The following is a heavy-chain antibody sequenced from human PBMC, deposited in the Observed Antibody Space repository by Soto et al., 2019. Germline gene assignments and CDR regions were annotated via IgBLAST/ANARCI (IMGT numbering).Heavy chain of an antibody. D-gene: IGHD3-22*01. CDR2: ISAYNGNT. J-gene: IGHJ4*02. Sequence: ASVKVSCKASGYTFTSYGISWVRQAPGQGLEWMGWISAYNGNTNYAQKLQGRVTMTTDTSTSTAYMELRSLRSDDTAVYYCAREAGDYYDSSGYYDYWGQGTLVTVSS. CDR3: AREAGDYYDSSGYYDY. V-gene: IGHV1-18*01. CDR1: GYTFTSYG.